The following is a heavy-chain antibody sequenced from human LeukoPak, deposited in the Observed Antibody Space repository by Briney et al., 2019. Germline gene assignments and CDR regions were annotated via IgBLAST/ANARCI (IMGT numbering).Heavy chain of an antibody. CDR3: ARGRAVEMATIYDDAFDI. Sequence: SVKVSCKASGGTFSSYAISWVRQAPGQGLEWMGGIIPIFGTANYAQKFQGRVTITADESTSTAYMELSSLRSEDTAVYYCARGRAVEMATIYDDAFDIWGQGTMVTVSS. J-gene: IGHJ3*02. CDR1: GGTFSSYA. V-gene: IGHV1-69*01. D-gene: IGHD5-24*01. CDR2: IIPIFGTA.